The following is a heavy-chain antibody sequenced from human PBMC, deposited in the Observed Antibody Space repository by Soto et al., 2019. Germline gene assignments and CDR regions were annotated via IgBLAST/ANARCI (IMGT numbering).Heavy chain of an antibody. V-gene: IGHV3-53*01. CDR1: GFPGGTSY. D-gene: IGHD3-3*01. J-gene: IGHJ6*02. CDR2: IQIGGKT. CDR3: ARENVLRFLEWLPRQGMDV. Sequence: GGSLRLSSAASGFPGGTSYIHWVRQAPGEGLEWVSAIQIGGKTYYADSVKGRFIISRDNSENTVYLQMSSLRAEDAAVYFCARENVLRFLEWLPRQGMDVWGQGTTVTVSS.